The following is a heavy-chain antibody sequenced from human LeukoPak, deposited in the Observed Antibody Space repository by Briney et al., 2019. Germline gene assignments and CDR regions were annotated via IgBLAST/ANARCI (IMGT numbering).Heavy chain of an antibody. J-gene: IGHJ6*03. CDR3: AKDSAFYYIDV. Sequence: GGSLRLSCAASGIPFTTSDMHWVRQAPGKGLEWVAFIRNDGSNTYYADSVKGRFTISRDTAKNTLYLQMNSLKGDDTAVYYCAKDSAFYYIDVWGKGTTVIISS. D-gene: IGHD3-10*01. V-gene: IGHV3-30*02. CDR1: GIPFTTSD. CDR2: IRNDGSNT.